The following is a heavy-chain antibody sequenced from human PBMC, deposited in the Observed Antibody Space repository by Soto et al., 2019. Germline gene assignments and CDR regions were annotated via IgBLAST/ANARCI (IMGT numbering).Heavy chain of an antibody. CDR3: TRDASSAYRTVFDY. CDR1: GYTFTSYD. J-gene: IGHJ4*02. V-gene: IGHV1-8*01. CDR2: MNPNSGNT. Sequence: ASVKVSCKASGYTFTSYDINWVRQATGQGLEWMGWMNPNSGNTGYAQKFQGRVTMTRNTSISTAYMELSSLRSEDTAVYYCTRDASSAYRTVFDYWGQGTLVTVSS. D-gene: IGHD3-22*01.